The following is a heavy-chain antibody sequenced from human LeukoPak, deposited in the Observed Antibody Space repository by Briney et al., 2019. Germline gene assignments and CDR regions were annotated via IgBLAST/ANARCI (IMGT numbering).Heavy chain of an antibody. CDR3: ARGYYDFWSGYYHWFDP. V-gene: IGHV4-59*08. J-gene: IGHJ5*02. Sequence: SETLSLTCTVSGGSISNYYWSWIRQPPGKGLEWIGYIYYSGSTNYNPSLKSRVTISLDPAKNQFSLKLSSVTAADTAVYYCARGYYDFWSGYYHWFDPWGQGTLVTVSS. D-gene: IGHD3-3*01. CDR2: IYYSGST. CDR1: GGSISNYY.